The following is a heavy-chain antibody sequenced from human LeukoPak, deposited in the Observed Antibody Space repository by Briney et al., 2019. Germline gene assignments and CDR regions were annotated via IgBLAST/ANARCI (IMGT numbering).Heavy chain of an antibody. D-gene: IGHD6-19*01. J-gene: IGHJ4*02. CDR2: ISYDGSNK. V-gene: IGHV3-30*18. Sequence: VGSLRLSCAASGFTFSAYGMHGVREAPGKGLDGVELISYDGSNKYYLDPVKGRFTISRDDSKNTLYLEMNSLGTEDTAVYYCAKELTRPLRPVAGLNYWGRGPVDSVPS. CDR3: AKELTRPLRPVAGLNY. CDR1: GFTFSAYG.